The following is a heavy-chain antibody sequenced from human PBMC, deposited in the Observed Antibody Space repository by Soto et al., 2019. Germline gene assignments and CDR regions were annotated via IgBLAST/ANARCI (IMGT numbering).Heavy chain of an antibody. CDR1: GGTFSSYA. Sequence: SVKVSCKASGGTFSSYAISWVRQAPGQGLEWMGGIIPIFGTANYAQKFQGRVTITADESTSTAYMELSSLRSEDTAVYYCARAGIVLVPAATYYYYGMDVWGQGTTVTVSS. V-gene: IGHV1-69*13. J-gene: IGHJ6*02. CDR3: ARAGIVLVPAATYYYYGMDV. D-gene: IGHD2-2*01. CDR2: IIPIFGTA.